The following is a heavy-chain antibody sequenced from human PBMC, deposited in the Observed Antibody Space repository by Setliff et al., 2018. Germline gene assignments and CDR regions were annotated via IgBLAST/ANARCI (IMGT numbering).Heavy chain of an antibody. CDR1: GGSISGYY. CDR3: ARGGYNGYAVFDD. CDR2: IYCTGSP. D-gene: IGHD5-12*01. J-gene: IGHJ4*02. Sequence: SETLSLTCTVSGGSISGYYWSWIRQPPGKGLEWIGNIYCTGSPSYSPSLRSRGTISVDTSKNKFSLSLSSVTAADTAVYYCARGGYNGYAVFDDWGQGALVTVSS. V-gene: IGHV4-59*01.